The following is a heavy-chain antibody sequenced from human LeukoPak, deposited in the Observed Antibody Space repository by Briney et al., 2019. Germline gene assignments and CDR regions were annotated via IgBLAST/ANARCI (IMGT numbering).Heavy chain of an antibody. V-gene: IGHV1-2*02. J-gene: IGHJ4*02. CDR1: GYTFTGYY. CDR2: INPNSGGT. D-gene: IGHD3-22*01. CDR3: ARAYYYDSQFDY. Sequence: VASVKVSCKASGYTFTGYYMHWVRQAPGQGLEWMGWINPNSGGTNYAQKFQGRATMTRDTSITTAYMELSRLTSDDTAVYYCARAYYYDSQFDYWGQGTLVTVSS.